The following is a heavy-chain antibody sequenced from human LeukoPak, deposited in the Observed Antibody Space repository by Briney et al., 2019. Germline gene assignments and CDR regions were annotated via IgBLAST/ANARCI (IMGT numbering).Heavy chain of an antibody. J-gene: IGHJ4*02. V-gene: IGHV3-30*14. D-gene: IGHD5-18*01. CDR1: GFDFSSYT. CDR2: ILYNERNE. CDR3: AIEGPYSYGYPTG. Sequence: QSGGSLRLSCVGSGFDFSSYTMNWVRQAPGKGLEWLTFILYNERNEFYADSVKGRFTVSRDNSKSALYLQMNSLRAEDTAVYYCAIEGPYSYGYPTGWGQGTLVTVSS.